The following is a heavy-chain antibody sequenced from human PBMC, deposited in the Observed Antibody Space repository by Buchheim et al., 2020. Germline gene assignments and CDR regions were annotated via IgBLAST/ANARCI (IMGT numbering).Heavy chain of an antibody. D-gene: IGHD6-13*01. J-gene: IGHJ4*02. CDR1: GLTFSSYS. V-gene: IGHV3-48*01. CDR2: ISSSSSTI. Sequence: EVQLVESGGGLVQPGGSLRLSCAASGLTFSSYSMNWVRQAPGKGLEWVSYISSSSSTIYYADSAKGRFTISRDNAKNSLYLQMNSLTAEDSALYYCARPIAATGTGPGYWGQGTL. CDR3: ARPIAATGTGPGY.